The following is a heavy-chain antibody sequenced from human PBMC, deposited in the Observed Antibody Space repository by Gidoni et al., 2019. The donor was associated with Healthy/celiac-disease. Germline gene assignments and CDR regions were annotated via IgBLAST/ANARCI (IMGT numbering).Heavy chain of an antibody. CDR1: GSTFTRYA. V-gene: IGHV7-4-1*02. J-gene: IGHJ5*02. D-gene: IGHD3-10*01. CDR2: INTNTGNP. CDR3: ARTPITMVQGVPLDNWFDP. Sequence: QVQLVQSGSELKKPGASVKVSCKASGSTFTRYAMNWVRQAPGQGLEWMGWINTNTGNPTYAQGFTGRFVFSLDTSVSTAYLQISSLKAEDTAVYYCARTPITMVQGVPLDNWFDPWGQGTLVTVSS.